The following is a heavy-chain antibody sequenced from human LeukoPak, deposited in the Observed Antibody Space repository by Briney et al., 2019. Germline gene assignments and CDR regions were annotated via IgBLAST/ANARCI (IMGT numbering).Heavy chain of an antibody. D-gene: IGHD2-8*01. CDR1: GGTFSSYA. V-gene: IGHV1-69*01. J-gene: IGHJ4*02. Sequence: GSSVKVSCKASGGTFSSYAISWVRQAPGQGLEWMGGIIPIFGTANYAQKFQGRVTITADESTSTAYMELSSLRSEDTAVYYCATDPSQEYCTNGVCYTIDWGQGTLVTVSS. CDR3: ATDPSQEYCTNGVCYTID. CDR2: IIPIFGTA.